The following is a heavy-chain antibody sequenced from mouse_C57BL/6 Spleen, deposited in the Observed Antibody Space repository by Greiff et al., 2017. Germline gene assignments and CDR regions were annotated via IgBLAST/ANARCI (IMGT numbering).Heavy chain of an antibody. V-gene: IGHV3-6*01. Sequence: EVQLQESGPGLVKPSQSLSLTCSVTGYSITSGYYWNWIRQFPGNKLEWMGYISYDGSNNYNPSLKNRISITRDTSKNQFFLKLNSVTTEDTATYYCARLPHYGSSYGYAMDYWGQGTSVTVSS. CDR3: ARLPHYGSSYGYAMDY. CDR2: ISYDGSN. J-gene: IGHJ4*01. CDR1: GYSITSGYY. D-gene: IGHD1-1*01.